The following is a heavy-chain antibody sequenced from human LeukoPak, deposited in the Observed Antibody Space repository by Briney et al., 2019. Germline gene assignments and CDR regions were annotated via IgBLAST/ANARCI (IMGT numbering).Heavy chain of an antibody. CDR3: ARDVTGSPAPEYFQH. D-gene: IGHD2-8*02. CDR2: INPNSGGA. CDR1: RYTFTGYY. Sequence: ASVNVSCKASRYTFTGYYMHWARQAPGQGLAWKGWINPNSGGANYAQKFQGRVTMTRDTSISTAYMELSRLRSDDTAVYYCARDVTGSPAPEYFQHWGQGTLVTVSS. J-gene: IGHJ1*01. V-gene: IGHV1-2*02.